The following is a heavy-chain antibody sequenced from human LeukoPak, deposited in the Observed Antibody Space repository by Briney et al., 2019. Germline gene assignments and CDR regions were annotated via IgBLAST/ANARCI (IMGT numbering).Heavy chain of an antibody. D-gene: IGHD3-22*01. J-gene: IGHJ6*02. V-gene: IGHV3-23*01. CDR1: GFTFSSYA. Sequence: PGRSLRLSCAASGFTFSSYAMHWVRQAPGKGLEWVSVISGSGGSPYYAASVKGRFTISRDNSKNTLYLQMNSLRADDTAVYYCAKAASSGYFGYYGMDVWGQGTTVTVSS. CDR2: ISGSGGSP. CDR3: AKAASSGYFGYYGMDV.